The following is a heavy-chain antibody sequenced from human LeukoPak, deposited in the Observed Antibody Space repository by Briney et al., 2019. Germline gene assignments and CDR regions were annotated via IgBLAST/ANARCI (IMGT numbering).Heavy chain of an antibody. CDR2: IHYSGST. CDR3: ARDGVAGGFDY. Sequence: SETLSLTCTVSSGSIGSYYWNWIRQAPGKGLEWIGYIHYSGSTNHNSSLKSRVTLSVDTSRNQYSLKLSSVTAADTAVYYCARDGVAGGFDYWGQGTLVTVSS. J-gene: IGHJ4*02. CDR1: SGSIGSYY. V-gene: IGHV4-59*01. D-gene: IGHD6-19*01.